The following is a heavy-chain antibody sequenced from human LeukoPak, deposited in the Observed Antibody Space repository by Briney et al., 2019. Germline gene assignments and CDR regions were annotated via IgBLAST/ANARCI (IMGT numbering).Heavy chain of an antibody. CDR3: ARCSWSNSWYGCRY. CDR1: GGSFSGYY. J-gene: IGHJ4*02. CDR2: INHSGST. Sequence: SETLSLTCAVYGGSFSGYYWSWIRQPPGRGLEWIGEINHSGSTNYKPSLKSRVTISVDTSKNQFSLKLSSVTAADTAVYYCARCSWSNSWYGCRYWGQGTLVTVSS. D-gene: IGHD6-13*01. V-gene: IGHV4-34*01.